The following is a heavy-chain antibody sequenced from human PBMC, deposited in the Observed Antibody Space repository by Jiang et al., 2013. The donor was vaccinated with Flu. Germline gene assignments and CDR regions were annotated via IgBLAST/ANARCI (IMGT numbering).Heavy chain of an antibody. CDR2: IYTGDSDV. V-gene: IGHV5-51*01. Sequence: QLVESGAEVKKPGESLKISXKGSGYSFNTYWIGWVRQMPGKGLECMGIIYTGDSDVRYSPSFQGQVTISADKSISTAYLQWSSLKASDTAIYYCARQQWLGGSIYFDYWGQGTLVTVSS. D-gene: IGHD6-19*01. CDR1: GYSFNTYW. J-gene: IGHJ4*02. CDR3: ARQQWLGGSIYFDY.